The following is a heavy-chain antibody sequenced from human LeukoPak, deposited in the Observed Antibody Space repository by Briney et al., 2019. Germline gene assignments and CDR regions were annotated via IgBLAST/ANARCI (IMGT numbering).Heavy chain of an antibody. CDR2: INPNSGGT. CDR1: GYTFTGYY. Sequence: ASVKVSCKASGYTFTGYYMHWVRQAPGQGLEWMGWINPNSGGTNYAQKFQGRVTMTRDTSISTAYMELSRLRSDDTAVYYCARDLGAAAGRDYYVGYWGQGTLVTVSS. CDR3: ARDLGAAAGRDYYVGY. J-gene: IGHJ4*02. D-gene: IGHD6-13*01. V-gene: IGHV1-2*02.